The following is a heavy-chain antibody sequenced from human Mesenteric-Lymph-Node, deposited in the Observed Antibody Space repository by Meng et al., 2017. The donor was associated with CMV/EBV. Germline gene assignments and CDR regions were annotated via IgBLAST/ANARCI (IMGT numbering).Heavy chain of an antibody. Sequence: GSLRLSCTVSGGSISSSSYYWGWIRQPPGKGLEWIGSIYYSGSTYYNPSLKSRVTISVDTSKNQFSLKLSSVTAADTAVYYCARGQDSSYDFWSGYHRPGGWFDPWGQGTLVTVSS. CDR1: GGSISSSSYY. J-gene: IGHJ5*02. CDR2: IYYSGST. V-gene: IGHV4-39*07. CDR3: ARGQDSSYDFWSGYHRPGGWFDP. D-gene: IGHD3-3*01.